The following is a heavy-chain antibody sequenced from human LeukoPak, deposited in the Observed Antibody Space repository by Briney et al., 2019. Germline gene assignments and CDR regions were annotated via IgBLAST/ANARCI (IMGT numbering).Heavy chain of an antibody. V-gene: IGHV4-34*01. D-gene: IGHD4-17*01. J-gene: IGHJ4*02. Sequence: SETLSLTCAVYGGSFSGYYWSWIRQPPGKGLEWIGEINHSGSTNYNPSLKSRVTISVDTSKNQFSLKLSSVTAADTAVYYCARYSAVTTFDYWGQGTLVTVSS. CDR3: ARYSAVTTFDY. CDR1: GGSFSGYY. CDR2: INHSGST.